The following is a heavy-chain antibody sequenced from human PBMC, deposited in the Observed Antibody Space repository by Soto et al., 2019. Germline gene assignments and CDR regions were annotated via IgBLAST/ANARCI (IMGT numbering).Heavy chain of an antibody. J-gene: IGHJ4*02. CDR1: GYTFTSYG. D-gene: IGHD6-13*01. CDR3: ARGGAGYSSSWYVGYFDY. Sequence: ASVKVSCKASGYTFTSYGISWVRQAPGQGLEWMGIINPSGGSTSYAQKFQGRVTMTRDTSTSTVYMELSSLRSEDTAVYYCARGGAGYSSSWYVGYFDYWGQGTLVTVSS. V-gene: IGHV1-46*03. CDR2: INPSGGST.